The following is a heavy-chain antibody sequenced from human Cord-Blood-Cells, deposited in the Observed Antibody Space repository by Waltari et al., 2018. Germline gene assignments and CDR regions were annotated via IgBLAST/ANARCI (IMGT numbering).Heavy chain of an antibody. CDR2: SNHSGST. CDR1: GGSFSGYY. J-gene: IGHJ4*02. D-gene: IGHD7-27*01. CDR3: ARGKTGDEDY. V-gene: IGHV4-34*01. Sequence: QVQLQQWGAGLLKPSETLSLTCAVYGGSFSGYYWSWIRQPPGKGLEWIGESNHSGSTNYNPSLKSRVTISVDTSKNQFSLKLSSVTAADTAVYYCARGKTGDEDYWGQGTLVTVSS.